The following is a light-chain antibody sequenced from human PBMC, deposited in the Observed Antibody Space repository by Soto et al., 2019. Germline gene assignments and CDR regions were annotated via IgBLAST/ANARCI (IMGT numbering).Light chain of an antibody. Sequence: DIVITQYPATLSLSPGERATLSCRASQSVSGAVAWYQQKPGQAPRLLIYRASTRATGVPARFSGSGSGTEFTLTISSLQPDDFATYYCQQYNSYSRTFGQGTKVDIK. V-gene: IGKV3-15*01. CDR3: QQYNSYSRT. CDR1: QSVSGA. J-gene: IGKJ1*01. CDR2: RAS.